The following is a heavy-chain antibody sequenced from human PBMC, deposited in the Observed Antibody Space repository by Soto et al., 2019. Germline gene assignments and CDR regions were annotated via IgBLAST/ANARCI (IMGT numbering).Heavy chain of an antibody. Sequence: EVQLVESGGGLVKPGGSLRLSCAASGFTFSSYSMNWVRQAPGKGLEWVSSISSSSSYIYYADSVKGRFTISRDNAKNSLYMQMNSLRAEDTAVYYCARAGSLGATTFDYWGQGTLVTVSS. CDR2: ISSSSSYI. CDR1: GFTFSSYS. D-gene: IGHD1-26*01. CDR3: ARAGSLGATTFDY. J-gene: IGHJ4*02. V-gene: IGHV3-21*01.